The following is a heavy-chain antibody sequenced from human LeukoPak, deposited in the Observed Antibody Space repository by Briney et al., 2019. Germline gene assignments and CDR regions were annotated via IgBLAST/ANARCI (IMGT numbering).Heavy chain of an antibody. Sequence: GGSLRLPCAVSGFTFSSYDMNWVRQAPGKGLEWVSYISSTGTTMQYADSVRGRFTIARDNTKNSLYLQMNSLRAEDTAVYYCARGTQSPVSGYFDFWGQGTLVTVSS. CDR2: ISSTGTTM. CDR1: GFTFSSYD. CDR3: ARGTQSPVSGYFDF. J-gene: IGHJ4*02. D-gene: IGHD3-10*01. V-gene: IGHV3-48*03.